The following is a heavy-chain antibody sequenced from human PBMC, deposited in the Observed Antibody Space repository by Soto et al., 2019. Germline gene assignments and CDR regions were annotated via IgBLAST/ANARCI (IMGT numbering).Heavy chain of an antibody. V-gene: IGHV3-23*01. J-gene: IGHJ4*02. Sequence: EVRLLESGGGLVQPGGSLRLSCEASGFPFNSYAMSWVRQAPGKGLEWVSHIGGNGASTYYADSVKGRFTISRDNSKSTVYLQLGNLRADDTAVYYCTGATYSDYWGQGTLVTVSS. CDR1: GFPFNSYA. CDR3: TGATYSDY. CDR2: IGGNGAST.